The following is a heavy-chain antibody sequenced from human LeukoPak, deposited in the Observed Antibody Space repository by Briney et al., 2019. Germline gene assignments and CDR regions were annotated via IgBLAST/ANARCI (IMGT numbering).Heavy chain of an antibody. V-gene: IGHV1-69*13. D-gene: IGHD7-27*01. J-gene: IGHJ4*02. CDR1: GGTFSSYA. CDR3: ASKLPAGAFDY. Sequence: AASVKVSCKASGGTFSSYAISWVRQAPGQGLEWMGGIIPIFGTANYAQKFQGRVTITADESTSTAYMELSSLRSGDTAVYYCASKLPAGAFDYWGQGTLVTVSS. CDR2: IIPIFGTA.